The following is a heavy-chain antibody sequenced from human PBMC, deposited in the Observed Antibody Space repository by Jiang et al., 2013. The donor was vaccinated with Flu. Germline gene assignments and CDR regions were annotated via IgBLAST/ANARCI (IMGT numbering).Heavy chain of an antibody. J-gene: IGHJ4*02. Sequence: VQLLESGGGVVQPGRSLRLSCAASGFTFSSYGMHWVRQAPGKGLEWVAVISYDGSNKYYADSVKGRFTISRDNSKNTLYLQMNSLRAEDTAVYYCAKDQGSYGDYVDYWGQGTLVTVSS. CDR1: GFTFSSYG. V-gene: IGHV3-30*18. CDR3: AKDQGSYGDYVDY. CDR2: ISYDGSNK. D-gene: IGHD4-17*01.